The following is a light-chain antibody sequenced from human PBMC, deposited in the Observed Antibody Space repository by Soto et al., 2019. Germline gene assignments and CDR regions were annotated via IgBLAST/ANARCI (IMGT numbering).Light chain of an antibody. V-gene: IGKV1-39*01. J-gene: IGKJ5*01. CDR2: AAS. Sequence: DIPMTQSPSSLSVSVGDRVTITCRASQSIITYLNWYQQKPGKAPKVLIYAASSLQSGVPSRFSGSGSGTDFTLTINSLQPEDFATYYCQQSYSTPPTFGQGTRLESK. CDR3: QQSYSTPPT. CDR1: QSIITY.